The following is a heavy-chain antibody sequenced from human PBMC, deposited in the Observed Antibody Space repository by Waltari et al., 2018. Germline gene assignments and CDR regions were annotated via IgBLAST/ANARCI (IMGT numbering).Heavy chain of an antibody. V-gene: IGHV4-31*03. D-gene: IGHD3-22*01. CDR2: IYYSGST. CDR3: ARDHYDSSGYYYYMDV. Sequence: QVQLQESGPGLVKPSQTLSLTCTVSGGSISRGGYYWSWIRPHPGKGLEWIGYIYYSGSTYYNPSLKSRVTISVDTSKNQFSLKLSSVTAADTAVYYCARDHYDSSGYYYYMDVWGKGTTVTVSS. J-gene: IGHJ6*03. CDR1: GGSISRGGYY.